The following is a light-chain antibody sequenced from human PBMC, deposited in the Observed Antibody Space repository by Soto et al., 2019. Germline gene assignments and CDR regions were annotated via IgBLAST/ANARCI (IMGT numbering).Light chain of an antibody. CDR2: DAS. CDR1: QSVSSY. Sequence: EIVLTQSPATLSLSPGERATLSCRASQSVSSYLAWYQQKPGQAPRLLIYDASNRATGFPPRFSGSGSGTDLTLTITGLEPADSAVYYCQQRHMWPITFGQGTRLEIK. CDR3: QQRHMWPIT. J-gene: IGKJ5*01. V-gene: IGKV3-11*01.